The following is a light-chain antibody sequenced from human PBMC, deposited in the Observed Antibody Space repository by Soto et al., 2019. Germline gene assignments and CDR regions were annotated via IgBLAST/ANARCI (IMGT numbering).Light chain of an antibody. CDR2: DVS. V-gene: IGKV1-33*01. CDR3: QQYDRLPLT. Sequence: DIQMTQSPPSLSVSVGDRVTITCQASQDISNYLHWFQQKPGKAPQLLIFDVSNLQTGVPSRFSGGGSGTDFAPTISSLEPEDIATYYCQQYDRLPLTFGQGTRLEI. CDR1: QDISNY. J-gene: IGKJ5*01.